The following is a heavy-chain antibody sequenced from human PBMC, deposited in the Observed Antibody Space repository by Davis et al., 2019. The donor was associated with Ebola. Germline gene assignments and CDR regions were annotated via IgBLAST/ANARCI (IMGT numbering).Heavy chain of an antibody. CDR3: ARVAGTAIRAYYFDH. Sequence: SVKVSCKASGGTFSSYTITWVRQAPGQGLEWMGSIIPILGIADYAQKFQGRVTITADKSTSTASMELSSLRSEDTAVYYCARVAGTAIRAYYFDHWGQGTLVTVSS. D-gene: IGHD2-21*02. CDR2: IIPILGIA. CDR1: GGTFSSYT. V-gene: IGHV1-69*02. J-gene: IGHJ4*02.